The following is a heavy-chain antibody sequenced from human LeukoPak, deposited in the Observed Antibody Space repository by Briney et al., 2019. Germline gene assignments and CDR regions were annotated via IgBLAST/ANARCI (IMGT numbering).Heavy chain of an antibody. V-gene: IGHV5-51*01. Sequence: GESLKISCKGSGYSFTSYWIGWVRQMPGKGLEWMGIIYPGDSDTRYSPSFQGQVTISADKSISTAYLQWSSLKASDTAMYYCARGPSSGYYYQYFQHWGQGTLVTVSS. J-gene: IGHJ1*01. CDR2: IYPGDSDT. CDR1: GYSFTSYW. CDR3: ARGPSSGYYYQYFQH. D-gene: IGHD3-22*01.